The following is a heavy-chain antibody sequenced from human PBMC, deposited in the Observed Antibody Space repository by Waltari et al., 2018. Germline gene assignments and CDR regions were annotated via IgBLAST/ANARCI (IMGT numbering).Heavy chain of an antibody. V-gene: IGHV3-30*18. J-gene: IGHJ6*03. CDR1: GFTFSSYG. CDR3: AKASHMDV. Sequence: QVQLVESGGGVVQPGRSLRLSCAASGFTFSSYGMHWVRQAPGKGLGWVAVISYDGSNKYYADSVKGRFTISRDNSKNTLYLQMNSLRAEDTAVYYCAKASHMDVWGKGTTVTISS. CDR2: ISYDGSNK.